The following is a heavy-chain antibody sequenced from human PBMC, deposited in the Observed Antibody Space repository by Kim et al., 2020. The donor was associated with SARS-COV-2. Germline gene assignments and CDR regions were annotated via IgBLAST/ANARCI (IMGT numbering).Heavy chain of an antibody. D-gene: IGHD6-13*01. Sequence: SETLSLTCAVSGGSISSSNWWSWVRQPPGKGLEWIGEIYHSGSTNYNPSLKSRVTISVDKSKNQFSLKLSSVTAADTAVYYCARDSGTAAAGTTGNKRYYYYGMDVWGQGTTVTVSS. CDR3: ARDSGTAAAGTTGNKRYYYYGMDV. J-gene: IGHJ6*02. CDR1: GGSISSSNW. CDR2: IYHSGST. V-gene: IGHV4-4*02.